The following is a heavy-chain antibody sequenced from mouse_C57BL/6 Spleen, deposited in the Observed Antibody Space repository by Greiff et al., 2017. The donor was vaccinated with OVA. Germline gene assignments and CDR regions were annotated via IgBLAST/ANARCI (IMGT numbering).Heavy chain of an antibody. CDR3: AREENGNPSAD. J-gene: IGHJ3*01. CDR1: GYTLTGYW. D-gene: IGHD2-1*01. Sequence: VPLHQSGAELMKPGASVKLSCKAPGYTLTGYWIEWVQPRPGPGLEWIGELLPGSGSTHYNEQFKGKATFTADTSSNTAYMQLSSRTTEDSAIYYCAREENGNPSADWGQGTLVTVSA. V-gene: IGHV1-9*01. CDR2: LLPGSGST.